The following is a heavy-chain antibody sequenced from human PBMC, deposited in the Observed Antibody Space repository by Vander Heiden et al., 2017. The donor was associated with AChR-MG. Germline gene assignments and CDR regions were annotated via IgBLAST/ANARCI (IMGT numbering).Heavy chain of an antibody. D-gene: IGHD2-2*01. CDR3: ARDGVVVPAATSNKFDY. J-gene: IGHJ4*02. CDR1: AFTFSSYG. CDR2: IWYDGSNK. V-gene: IGHV3-33*01. Sequence: QVQLVEPGGGVVQPGRSLRLSCAASAFTFSSYGMHWVRQAPGKGLEWVAVIWYDGSNKYYADSVKGRFTISRDNSKNTLYLQMNSLRAEDTAVYYCARDGVVVPAATSNKFDYWGQGTLVTVSS.